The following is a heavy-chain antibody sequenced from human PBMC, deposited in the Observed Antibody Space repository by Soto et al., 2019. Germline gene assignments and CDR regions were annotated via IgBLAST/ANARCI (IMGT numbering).Heavy chain of an antibody. CDR1: GGTFSSYA. CDR2: IIPIFGTA. D-gene: IGHD2-2*01. V-gene: IGHV1-69*13. J-gene: IGHJ6*02. CDR3: AGGYCSSTSRYLLDHYYGMDV. Sequence: SVKVSCRASGGTFSSYAISWVRQAPGQGLEWMGGIIPIFGTANYAQKFQGRVTITADESTSTAYMEPSSLRSEDTAVYYCAGGYCSSTSRYLLDHYYGMDVWGQGTTVTVSS.